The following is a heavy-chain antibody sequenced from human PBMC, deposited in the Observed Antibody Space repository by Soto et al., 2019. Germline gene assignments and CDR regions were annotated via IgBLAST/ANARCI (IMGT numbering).Heavy chain of an antibody. D-gene: IGHD7-27*01. Sequence: SETLSLTCTVSGGSISSYYWSWIRQPPGKGLEWIGYIYYGGSTNYNPSLKSRVTISVDTPKNQFSLKLSSVTAADTAVSYCAKNWNWGSLVHWGQGTLVTVSS. CDR1: GGSISSYY. CDR2: IYYGGST. V-gene: IGHV4-59*08. CDR3: AKNWNWGSLVH. J-gene: IGHJ4*02.